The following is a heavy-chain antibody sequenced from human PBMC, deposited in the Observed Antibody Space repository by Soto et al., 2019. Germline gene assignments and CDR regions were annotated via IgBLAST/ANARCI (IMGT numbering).Heavy chain of an antibody. Sequence: LRLSCAASGFTFSSYAMSWVRQAPGKGLEWVSAISGSGGSTYYADSVKGRFTISRDNSKNTLYLQMNSLRAEDTAVYYCASGEQWLVAPYYYYGMDVWGQGTTVTVSS. CDR1: GFTFSSYA. V-gene: IGHV3-23*01. D-gene: IGHD6-19*01. J-gene: IGHJ6*02. CDR3: ASGEQWLVAPYYYYGMDV. CDR2: ISGSGGST.